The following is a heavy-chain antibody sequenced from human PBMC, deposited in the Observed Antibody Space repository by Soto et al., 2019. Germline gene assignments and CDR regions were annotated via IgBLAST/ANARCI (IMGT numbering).Heavy chain of an antibody. J-gene: IGHJ4*02. CDR1: GGSFSGYF. Sequence: SETLSLTCTVSGGSFSGYFWTWIRQPPGKGLEWLAEINHSGITNYNPSVESRVSMSVDTSKNQFSLRLYSVTAADTAVYYCVRGPYNYNSRYFDYWGQGTLVTVS. V-gene: IGHV4-34*01. CDR3: VRGPYNYNSRYFDY. CDR2: INHSGIT. D-gene: IGHD1-1*01.